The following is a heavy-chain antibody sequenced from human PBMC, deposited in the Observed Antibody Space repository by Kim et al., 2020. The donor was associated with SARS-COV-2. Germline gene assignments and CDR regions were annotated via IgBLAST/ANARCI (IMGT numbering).Heavy chain of an antibody. D-gene: IGHD6-25*01. CDR2: IGTAGDT. J-gene: IGHJ6*02. CDR3: ARAAPTYYYYGMDV. CDR1: GFTFSSYD. Sequence: GSLRLSCAASGFTFSSYDMHWVRQATGKGLEWVSAIGTAGDTYYPGSVKGRFTISRENAKNSLYLQMNSLRAGDTAVYYCARAAPTYYYYGMDVWGQGTTVTVSS. V-gene: IGHV3-13*04.